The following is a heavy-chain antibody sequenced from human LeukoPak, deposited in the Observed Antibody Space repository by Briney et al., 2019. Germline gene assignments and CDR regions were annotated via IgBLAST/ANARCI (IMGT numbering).Heavy chain of an antibody. D-gene: IGHD6-13*01. CDR2: MNPNSGNT. Sequence: GASVKVSCKASGYTFTSYDINWVRQATGQGLEWMGWMNPNSGNTGYAQKFQGRVTMTRNTSISTAYMELSSLRSEDTAVYYCARGSSSWEDDAFDIWGQGTMVTVSS. CDR1: GYTFTSYD. J-gene: IGHJ3*02. V-gene: IGHV1-8*01. CDR3: ARGSSSWEDDAFDI.